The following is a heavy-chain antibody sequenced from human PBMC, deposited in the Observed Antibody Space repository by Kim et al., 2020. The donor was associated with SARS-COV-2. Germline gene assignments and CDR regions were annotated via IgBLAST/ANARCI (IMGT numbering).Heavy chain of an antibody. J-gene: IGHJ4*02. D-gene: IGHD6-19*01. V-gene: IGHV4-31*02. CDR3: AREPISGTPFDY. CDR2: T. Sequence: TYYNPSLQSRVTMTVDRSKNQFSLDLTSVTAADAGVYFCAREPISGTPFDYWGPGTLVTVSS.